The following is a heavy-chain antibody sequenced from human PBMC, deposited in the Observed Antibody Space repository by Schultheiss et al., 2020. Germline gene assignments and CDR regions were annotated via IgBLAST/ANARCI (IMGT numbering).Heavy chain of an antibody. D-gene: IGHD6-6*01. J-gene: IGHJ3*02. CDR2: IYYSGST. CDR3: ARPIEYSSSSGAFDI. CDR1: GGSISSSSYY. Sequence: SETLSLTCTVSGGSISSSSYYWGWIRQPPGKGLEWIGSIYYSGSTYYNPSLKSRVTISVDTSKNQFSLKLSSVTAEDTAVYYCARPIEYSSSSGAFDIWGQGTTVTVSS. V-gene: IGHV4-39*07.